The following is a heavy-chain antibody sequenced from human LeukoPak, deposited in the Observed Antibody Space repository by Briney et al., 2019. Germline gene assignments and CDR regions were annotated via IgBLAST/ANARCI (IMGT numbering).Heavy chain of an antibody. CDR1: GFTFSSYA. CDR2: ISGSGGNT. D-gene: IGHD2-2*01. J-gene: IGHJ4*02. CDR3: AKARYQLLCFDY. V-gene: IGHV3-23*01. Sequence: PGGSLRLSCAASGFTFSSYAMNWVRQAPGKGLEWVSSISGSGGNTYYADSVKGRFTISRDNSKNTLYLQMNSLRAEDTAVYYCAKARYQLLCFDYWGQGTLVTVSS.